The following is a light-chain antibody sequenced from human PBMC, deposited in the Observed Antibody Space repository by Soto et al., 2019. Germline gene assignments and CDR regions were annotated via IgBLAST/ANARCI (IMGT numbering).Light chain of an antibody. CDR1: QSVSSY. CDR3: QQRSNWF. Sequence: EIVLTQSPATLSLSPGERATLSSRASQSVSSYLAWYQQKPGQAPRLLIYDASNRATGIPARFSGSGSGTDFTLTISSLEPEDFAVYYCQQRSNWFFGQGTKLEIK. CDR2: DAS. V-gene: IGKV3-11*01. J-gene: IGKJ2*01.